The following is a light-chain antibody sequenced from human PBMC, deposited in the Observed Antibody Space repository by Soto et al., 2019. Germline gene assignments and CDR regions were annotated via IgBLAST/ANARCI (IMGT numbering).Light chain of an antibody. J-gene: IGKJ2*01. Sequence: DIGMTQSPSTLSASLGDRVTITCRASQNINTWLAWYQQKPGKAPKILIYDASKLESGVTSRFSGSRSGTEVTLTVSNLPPPDFASYYCQHYRSFPHWFGQGAKL. CDR1: QNINTW. CDR2: DAS. V-gene: IGKV1-5*01. CDR3: QHYRSFPHW.